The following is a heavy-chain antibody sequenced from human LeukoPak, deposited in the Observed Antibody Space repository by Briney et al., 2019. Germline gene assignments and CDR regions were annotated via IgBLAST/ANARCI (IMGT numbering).Heavy chain of an antibody. V-gene: IGHV4-61*01. CDR1: GGSVSSVSYY. Sequence: SETLSLTCTVSGGSVSSVSYYWSWIRQPPGKGLDWIGYIYYSGSTNYNPSLKSRVTISVDTSKNQFSLKLSSVTAADTAVYYCARELRWFGNWFDPWGQGTLVTVSS. CDR2: IYYSGST. CDR3: ARELRWFGNWFDP. D-gene: IGHD3-10*01. J-gene: IGHJ5*02.